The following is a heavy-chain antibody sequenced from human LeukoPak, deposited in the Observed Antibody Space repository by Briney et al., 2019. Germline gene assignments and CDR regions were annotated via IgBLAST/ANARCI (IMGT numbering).Heavy chain of an antibody. CDR3: ARGRYCSGGSCSNWLDP. V-gene: IGHV1-8*01. CDR1: GYTFTSYD. D-gene: IGHD2-15*01. J-gene: IGHJ5*02. CDR2: MNPNSGNT. Sequence: ASVKVSCKASGYTFTSYDINWVRQATGQGLEWMGWMNPNSGNTGYAQRFQGRVTMTRNTSISTAYMELSSLRSEDRAVYYCARGRYCSGGSCSNWLDPWGQGTLVTVTS.